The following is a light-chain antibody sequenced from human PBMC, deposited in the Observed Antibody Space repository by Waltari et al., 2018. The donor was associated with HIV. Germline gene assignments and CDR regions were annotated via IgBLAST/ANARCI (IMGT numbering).Light chain of an antibody. J-gene: IGLJ2*01. Sequence: QSVLTQPPSVSAAPGQTVTISCSGSGSNFGKDNVSWYRQFPGSAPQLLIYDYGRRPSGIADRFSGSKSGTSATRGIAGLHAGDEADYYCETWDSSLSIMIFGGGTKVTVL. CDR1: GSNFGKDN. CDR2: DYG. CDR3: ETWDSSLSIMI. V-gene: IGLV1-51*01.